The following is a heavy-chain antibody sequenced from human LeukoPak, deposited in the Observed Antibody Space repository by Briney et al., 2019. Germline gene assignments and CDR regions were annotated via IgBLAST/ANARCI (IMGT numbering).Heavy chain of an antibody. V-gene: IGHV3-9*01. CDR1: GFTFDDYA. Sequence: GGSLRLSCAASGFTFDDYAMHWVRQAPGKGLEWVSGISWNSGSIGYADSVKGRFTISRDNAKNSLYLQMNSLRAEDTALYYCAKDNYWGQGTLVTVSS. CDR3: AKDNY. J-gene: IGHJ4*02. CDR2: ISWNSGSI.